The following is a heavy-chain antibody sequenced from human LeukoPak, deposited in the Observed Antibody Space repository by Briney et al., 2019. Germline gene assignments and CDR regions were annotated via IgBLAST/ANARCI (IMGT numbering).Heavy chain of an antibody. D-gene: IGHD6-19*01. V-gene: IGHV3-48*04. Sequence: GGSLRLSCAASGFTFSSYSMNWVRQAPGKGLEWVSYISSSGSTIYYADSVKGRFTISRDNAKNSLYLQMNSLRAEDTAVYYCAGIAVAGNAFDIWGQGTMVTVS. CDR2: ISSSGSTI. CDR1: GFTFSSYS. CDR3: AGIAVAGNAFDI. J-gene: IGHJ3*02.